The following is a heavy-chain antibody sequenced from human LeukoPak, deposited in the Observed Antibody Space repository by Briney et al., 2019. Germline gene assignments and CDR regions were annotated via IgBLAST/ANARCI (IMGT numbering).Heavy chain of an antibody. V-gene: IGHV3-15*01. CDR3: TTDSFFTGKGIDY. Sequence: GGSLRLSCAASGFTFSNAWMSWVRQAPGKGLEWVGRIKSKTDGGTTDYAAPVKGRFTISRDDSKNTLYLQMNSLKTEDTAVYYCTTDSFFTGKGIDYWGQGTLVTVSS. CDR2: IKSKTDGGTT. J-gene: IGHJ4*02. CDR1: GFTFSNAW. D-gene: IGHD1-14*01.